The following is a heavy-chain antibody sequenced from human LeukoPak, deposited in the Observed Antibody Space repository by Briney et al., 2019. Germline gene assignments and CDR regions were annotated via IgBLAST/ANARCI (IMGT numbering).Heavy chain of an antibody. CDR2: IYYSGST. J-gene: IGHJ6*02. D-gene: IGHD3-10*01. CDR1: GGSISSGGYY. Sequence: SQTLSLTCTVSGGSISSGGYYWSWIRQPPGKGLEWIGYIYYSGSTYYNPSLKSRVTISIDTSKNQFSLKLSSVTAADTAVYYCAREAYYYGSGSLWYYYYGMDVWGQGTTVTVSS. CDR3: AREAYYYGSGSLWYYYYGMDV. V-gene: IGHV4-30-4*08.